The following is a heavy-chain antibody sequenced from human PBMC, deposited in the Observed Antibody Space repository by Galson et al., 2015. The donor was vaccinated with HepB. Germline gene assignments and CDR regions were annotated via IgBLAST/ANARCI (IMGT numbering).Heavy chain of an antibody. Sequence: SLRLSCAASGFTFSSYAMHWVRQAPSEGLEWVAVISYDGSNKYYADSVKGRFTISRDNSKNTLYLQMNSLRAEDTAVYYCARDWRCSSTSCYQGVRYWGQGTLVTVSS. J-gene: IGHJ4*02. CDR1: GFTFSSYA. CDR2: ISYDGSNK. D-gene: IGHD2-2*01. V-gene: IGHV3-30-3*01. CDR3: ARDWRCSSTSCYQGVRY.